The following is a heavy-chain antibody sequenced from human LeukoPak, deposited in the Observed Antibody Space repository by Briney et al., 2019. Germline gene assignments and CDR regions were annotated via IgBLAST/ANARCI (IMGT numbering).Heavy chain of an antibody. Sequence: GGSLRLSCAASGFTFSSYAMSWVRQAPGKGLEWVSAISGSGGSTYYADSVKGRFTISRDNSKNTLYLQMNSLGAEDTAVYYCAKASAMIVVVGKHFDYWGQGTLVTVSS. CDR3: AKASAMIVVVGKHFDY. CDR2: ISGSGGST. J-gene: IGHJ4*02. D-gene: IGHD3-22*01. V-gene: IGHV3-23*01. CDR1: GFTFSSYA.